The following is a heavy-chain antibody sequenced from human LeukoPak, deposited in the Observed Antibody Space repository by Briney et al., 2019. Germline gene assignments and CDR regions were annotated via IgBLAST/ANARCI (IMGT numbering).Heavy chain of an antibody. CDR2: FDPEDGET. CDR3: AKEYYDSSGYYYRPFDY. CDR1: GYTLTELS. Sequence: ASVKGSCKVSGYTLTELSMHWVRQAPGKGLEWMGGFDPEDGETIYAQKFQGRVTITADKSTSTAYMELSSLSSEDTAVYYCAKEYYDSSGYYYRPFDYWGQGTLVTVSS. D-gene: IGHD3-22*01. V-gene: IGHV1-24*01. J-gene: IGHJ4*02.